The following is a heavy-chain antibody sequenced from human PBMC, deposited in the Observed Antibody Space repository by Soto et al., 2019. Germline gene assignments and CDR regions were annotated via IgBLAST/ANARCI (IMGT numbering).Heavy chain of an antibody. J-gene: IGHJ4*02. Sequence: SETLSLTDTVSGGSISSYYCGWIRQPPGKGLEWIGYSIYIGGPIYNPSLKSRVTISIDTSKNQFSLKLSSVTAADTAVYYCTRVVGSSGWSDYWGQGTLVTVSS. D-gene: IGHD6-6*01. CDR3: TRVVGSSGWSDY. V-gene: IGHV4-59*01. CDR1: GGSISSYY. CDR2: SIYIGGP.